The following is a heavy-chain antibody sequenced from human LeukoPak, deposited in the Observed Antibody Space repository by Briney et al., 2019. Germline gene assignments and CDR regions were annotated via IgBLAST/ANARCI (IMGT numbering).Heavy chain of an antibody. Sequence: PSETLSLTCAVYGGSFSGYYWSWIRQPPGKGLEWIGEINHSGSTNYNPSLKSRVTISVDTSKNQFSLKLSSVTAADTAVYYCARGRDQQWLVTGYWGQGTLVTVSS. V-gene: IGHV4-34*01. J-gene: IGHJ4*02. D-gene: IGHD6-19*01. CDR2: INHSGST. CDR3: ARGRDQQWLVTGY. CDR1: GGSFSGYY.